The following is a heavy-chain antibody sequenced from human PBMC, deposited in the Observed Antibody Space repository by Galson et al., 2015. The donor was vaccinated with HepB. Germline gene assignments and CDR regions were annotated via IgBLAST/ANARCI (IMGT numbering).Heavy chain of an antibody. V-gene: IGHV1-2*06. CDR2: INPNGGVT. D-gene: IGHD1-26*01. CDR1: GYTFTGYY. Sequence: SVKVSCKASGYTFTGYYIHWVRQAPGQGLEWMGRINPNGGVTKYAQKFQSRVIMTRDTSISTVYMELTRLRYDDTAVYYCAREEWELPDCWGQGTLVTVSS. CDR3: AREEWELPDC. J-gene: IGHJ4*02.